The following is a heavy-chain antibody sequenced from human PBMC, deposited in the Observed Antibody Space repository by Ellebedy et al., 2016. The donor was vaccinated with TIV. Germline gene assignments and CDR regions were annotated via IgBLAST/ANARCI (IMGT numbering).Heavy chain of an antibody. J-gene: IGHJ4*02. D-gene: IGHD2-2*01. CDR3: ARGRWCSSSTCYDGPDY. V-gene: IGHV3-30*04. CDR1: GFTFSSFA. Sequence: GESLKISCAASGFTFSSFAMHWVRQAPGKGLECVAVISYDGSNKYYADSVKGRFTISRDNSKNTLYLQVNSLRAEDAAVYYCARGRWCSSSTCYDGPDYWGQGTLVTVSS. CDR2: ISYDGSNK.